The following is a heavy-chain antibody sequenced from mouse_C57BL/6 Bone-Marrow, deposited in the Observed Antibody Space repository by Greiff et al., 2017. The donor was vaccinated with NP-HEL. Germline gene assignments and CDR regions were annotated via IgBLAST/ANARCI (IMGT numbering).Heavy chain of an antibody. CDR1: GFTFSSYG. J-gene: IGHJ2*01. Sequence: EVQVVESGGDLVKPGGSLKLSCAASGFTFSSYGMSWVRQTPDKRLEWVATISSGGSYTYYPDSVTGRFTISRDNAKNTLYLQMSSLKSEDTAMYYCARHYVYTYYFDYWGQGTTLTVSS. CDR3: ARHYVYTYYFDY. CDR2: ISSGGSYT. V-gene: IGHV5-6*01.